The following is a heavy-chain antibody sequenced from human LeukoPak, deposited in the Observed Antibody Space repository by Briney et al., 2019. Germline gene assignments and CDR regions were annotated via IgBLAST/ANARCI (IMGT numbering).Heavy chain of an antibody. CDR2: IYYSGST. V-gene: IGHV4-59*01. J-gene: IGHJ4*02. D-gene: IGHD3-10*01. Sequence: SETLSLTCAVYGGSFSGFYWTWIRQSPGKGLEWIGYIYYSGSTSYNPSLKSRLTISIDTSKTQFYLKLSSVTAADTAVYYCARVVYSGSWGYFDYWGQGILVTVSS. CDR1: GGSFSGFY. CDR3: ARVVYSGSWGYFDY.